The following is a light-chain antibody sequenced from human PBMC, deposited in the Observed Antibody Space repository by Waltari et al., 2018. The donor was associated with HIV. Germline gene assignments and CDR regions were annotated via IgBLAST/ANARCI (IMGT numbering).Light chain of an antibody. V-gene: IGLV1-44*01. CDR3: ATWDGSLNGPV. Sequence: QSVLTQPPSASGTPGQRVTIPGSGSGHNIGRNNVNWYQQLPGTAPKLLIYSNNQRPSRVPNRFSGSKSGTSASLAISGLQSDDETTYYCATWDGSLNGPVFGGGTKLTVL. CDR1: GHNIGRNN. CDR2: SNN. J-gene: IGLJ2*01.